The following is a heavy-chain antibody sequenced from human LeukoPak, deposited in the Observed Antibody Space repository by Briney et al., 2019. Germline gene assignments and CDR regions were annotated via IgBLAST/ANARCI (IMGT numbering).Heavy chain of an antibody. V-gene: IGHV1-8*01. CDR1: GYTFTSYD. CDR3: ARNVGYYGSGSYSW. D-gene: IGHD3-10*01. CDR2: MNPNSGNT. Sequence: ASVKVSCKASGYTFTSYDINWVRQATGQGLEWMGWMNPNSGNTGYAQKFQGRVTMTRNTSISTAYMELSSLRSEDTAVYYCARNVGYYGSGSYSWWGQGTLVTVSS. J-gene: IGHJ4*02.